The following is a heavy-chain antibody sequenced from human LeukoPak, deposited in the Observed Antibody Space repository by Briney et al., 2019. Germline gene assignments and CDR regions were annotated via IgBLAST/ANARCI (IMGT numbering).Heavy chain of an antibody. CDR3: ARTTNRNNWTGAYFDY. D-gene: IGHD1-1*01. CDR1: GGTFSSYA. V-gene: IGHV1-69*05. Sequence: ASVKVSCKASGGTFSSYAISWVRQAPGQGLEWMGGIIPIFGTANYAQKFQGRVTITTDESTSTAYMELSSLRSEDTAVYYCARTTNRNNWTGAYFDYWGQGTLVTVSS. J-gene: IGHJ4*02. CDR2: IIPIFGTA.